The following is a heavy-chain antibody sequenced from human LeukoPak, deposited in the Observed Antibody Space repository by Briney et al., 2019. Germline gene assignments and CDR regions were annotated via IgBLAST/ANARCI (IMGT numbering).Heavy chain of an antibody. J-gene: IGHJ4*02. CDR2: ISGSGGST. V-gene: IGHV3-23*01. CDR3: AKLHDYVWGGYRNSFDY. D-gene: IGHD3-16*02. CDR1: GFTFSSYA. Sequence: GGSLRLSCAASGFTFSSYAMSWVRQAPGKGLEWVSAISGSGGSTYYADSVKGRFTISRDNSKNTLYLQMNSLRAEDTAVYYCAKLHDYVWGGYRNSFDYWGQGTLVTVSS.